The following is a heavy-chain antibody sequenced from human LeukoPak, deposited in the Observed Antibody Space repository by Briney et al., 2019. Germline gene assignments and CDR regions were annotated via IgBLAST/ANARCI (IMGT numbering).Heavy chain of an antibody. Sequence: SETLSLTCTVSGGSISSSSYYWGWIRQPPGKGLEWIGSIYYSGSTYYNPSLKSRVTISVDTSKNQFSLKLSSVTAADTAVHYCARSRGIVDGFDYWGQGTLVTVSS. D-gene: IGHD2-15*01. CDR1: GGSISSSSYY. J-gene: IGHJ4*02. CDR3: ARSRGIVDGFDY. CDR2: IYYSGST. V-gene: IGHV4-39*01.